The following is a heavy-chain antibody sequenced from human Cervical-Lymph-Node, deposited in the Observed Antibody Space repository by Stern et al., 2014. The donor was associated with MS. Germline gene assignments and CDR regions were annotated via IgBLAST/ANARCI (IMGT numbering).Heavy chain of an antibody. CDR2: IYHSGAS. CDR3: ARERQQYCNSEGCSYWYFDL. Sequence: QVQLQESGPGLVKPSGTLSLTCAVSGGSVSSTNWWSWFRQSPGKGLEWIGNIYHSGASNSRLSLRSRVSISLDNPKNHLSLHLTSVTAADTAVYYCARERQQYCNSEGCSYWYFDLWGRGTLVTVSS. V-gene: IGHV4-4*02. D-gene: IGHD2/OR15-2a*01. CDR1: GGSVSSTNW. J-gene: IGHJ2*01.